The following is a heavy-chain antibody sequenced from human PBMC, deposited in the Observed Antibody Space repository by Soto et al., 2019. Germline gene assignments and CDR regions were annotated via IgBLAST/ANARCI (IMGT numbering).Heavy chain of an antibody. CDR1: GFTFDGYS. V-gene: IGHV3-21*01. CDR2: ISSSSSYI. D-gene: IGHD5-12*01. J-gene: IGHJ4*02. Sequence: PGGLLRLSCAAPGFTFDGYSVKLVRPAPGEGLEWVSSISSSSSYIYYADSVKGRFTISRDNAKNSLYLQMNSLRAEDTAVYYCARGSRGLRLANYYFDYWGQGTLVTVSS. CDR3: ARGSRGLRLANYYFDY.